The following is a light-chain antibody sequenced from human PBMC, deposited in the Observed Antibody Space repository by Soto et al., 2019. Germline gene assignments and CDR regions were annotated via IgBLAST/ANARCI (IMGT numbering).Light chain of an antibody. CDR2: DVS. V-gene: IGLV2-14*03. Sequence: QLVLTQPASVSGSPGQSITISCTGTSSDVGGYNYVSWYQHHPGKAPKLMIYDVSNRPSGVSSRFSGSKSGNTASLTISGLQAEDEADYYCSSYTSSSTNVFGTGTKLTVL. CDR1: SSDVGGYNY. J-gene: IGLJ1*01. CDR3: SSYTSSSTNV.